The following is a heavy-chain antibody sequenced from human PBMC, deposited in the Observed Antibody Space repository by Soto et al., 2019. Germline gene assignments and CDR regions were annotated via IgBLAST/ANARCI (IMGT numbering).Heavy chain of an antibody. D-gene: IGHD6-13*01. Sequence: EVPLLESGGGLVQPGGSLRLSCAASGFTFSSYAMSWVRQAPGKGLEWVSAISGSGGSTYYADSVKGRFTISRDNSKNTLYLQMNSLRAEDTAVYYCATYPWAAAGQRSFDYWGQGTLVTVSS. V-gene: IGHV3-23*01. CDR3: ATYPWAAAGQRSFDY. J-gene: IGHJ4*02. CDR1: GFTFSSYA. CDR2: ISGSGGST.